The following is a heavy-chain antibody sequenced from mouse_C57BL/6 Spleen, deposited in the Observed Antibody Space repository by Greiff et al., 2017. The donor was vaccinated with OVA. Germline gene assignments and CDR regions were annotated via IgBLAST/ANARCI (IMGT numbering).Heavy chain of an antibody. D-gene: IGHD3-1*01. CDR3: ARHTPHWYFDV. V-gene: IGHV3-6*01. Sequence: ESGPGLVKPSQSLSLTCSVTGYSITSGYYWNWIRQFPGNKLEWMGYISYDGSNNYNPSLKNRISITRDTSKNQFFLKLNSVTTEDTATYYGARHTPHWYFDVWGTGTTVTVSS. CDR2: ISYDGSN. CDR1: GYSITSGYY. J-gene: IGHJ1*03.